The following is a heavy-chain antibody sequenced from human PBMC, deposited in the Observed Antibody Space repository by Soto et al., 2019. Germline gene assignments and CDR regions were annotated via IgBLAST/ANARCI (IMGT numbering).Heavy chain of an antibody. D-gene: IGHD6-13*01. J-gene: IGHJ4*02. V-gene: IGHV3-66*01. CDR3: ARAPHYYSSSWYSCDY. CDR1: GFTVSSNY. CDR2: IYSGGST. Sequence: EVQLVESGGGLVQPGGSLRLSCAASGFTVSSNYMSWVRQAPGKGLEWVSVIYSGGSTYYADSVKGRFTISRDNSKNPLYLQMNSLRAEDTAVYYCARAPHYYSSSWYSCDYWGQGTLVTVSS.